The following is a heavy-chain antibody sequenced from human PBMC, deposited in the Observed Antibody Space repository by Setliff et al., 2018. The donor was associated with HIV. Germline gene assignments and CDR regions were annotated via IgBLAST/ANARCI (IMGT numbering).Heavy chain of an antibody. CDR1: GGPIRSGDYY. D-gene: IGHD4-17*01. CDR3: ARDLRDPSDYGDAYYYYMDV. V-gene: IGHV4-61*09. Sequence: PSETLSLTCSVSGGPIRSGDYYWTWIRQPAGEGLEWIGHTYISGNSNYNPSLKSRVTISIDTSKNQFSLKLSSVTAADTAVYYCARDLRDPSDYGDAYYYYMDVWGKGTKVTVSS. CDR2: TYISGNS. J-gene: IGHJ6*03.